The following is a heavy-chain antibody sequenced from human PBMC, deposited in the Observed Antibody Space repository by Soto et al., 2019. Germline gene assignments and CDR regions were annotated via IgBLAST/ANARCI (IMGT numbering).Heavy chain of an antibody. V-gene: IGHV3-53*01. CDR3: ARGHDSGDYDPTDAFDI. Sequence: EVQLVESGGGLIQPGGSLRLSCAASGFTVSSNYMSWVRQAPGKGLEWVSVIYSGGSTYYADSVKGRFTISRDNSXNXXYLQMNSLRAEDTAVYYCARGHDSGDYDPTDAFDIWGQGTMVTVSS. D-gene: IGHD4-17*01. J-gene: IGHJ3*02. CDR1: GFTVSSNY. CDR2: IYSGGST.